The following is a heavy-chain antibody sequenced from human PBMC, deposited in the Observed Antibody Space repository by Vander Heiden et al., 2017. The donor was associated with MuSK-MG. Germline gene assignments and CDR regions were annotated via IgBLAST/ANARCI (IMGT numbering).Heavy chain of an antibody. Sequence: EVQLVESGGGLIQPGGSLRLSCAASGFTVSSNYMSWVRQAPGKGLEWVSIIYSGGNTYYPDSVKGRFTISRDNSKNTLYLQMNSLRAEDTAVYYCARGALNYYYYGMDVWGQGTTVTVSS. V-gene: IGHV3-53*01. CDR1: GFTVSSNY. CDR3: ARGALNYYYYGMDV. CDR2: IYSGGNT. J-gene: IGHJ6*02.